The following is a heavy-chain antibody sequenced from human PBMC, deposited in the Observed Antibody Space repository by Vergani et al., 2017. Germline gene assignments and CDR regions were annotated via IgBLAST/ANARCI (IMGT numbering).Heavy chain of an antibody. V-gene: IGHV5-51*01. CDR1: GYSFTSYW. Sequence: EVQLVQSGAEVKKPGESLKISCKGSGYSFTSYWIGWVRQMPGKGLEWMGIIYPGDSDTRYSPSFQGHVTISADKSISTAYLQWSSLKASDTVMYYCARLLYGDYDLVPFDYWGQGTLVTVSS. D-gene: IGHD4-17*01. J-gene: IGHJ4*02. CDR3: ARLLYGDYDLVPFDY. CDR2: IYPGDSDT.